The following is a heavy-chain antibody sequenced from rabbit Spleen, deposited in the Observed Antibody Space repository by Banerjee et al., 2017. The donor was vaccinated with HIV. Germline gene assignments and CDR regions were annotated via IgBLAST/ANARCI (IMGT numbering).Heavy chain of an antibody. CDR3: ARARDTYDDVGDYARLDL. V-gene: IGHV1S40*01. CDR2: VYTIGGTT. J-gene: IGHJ3*01. CDR1: GFSLSSNYY. Sequence: QSLEESGGGLVQPEGSLTLTCTASGFSLSSNYYMSWVRQAPGKGLEWIGCVYTIGGTTDYASWVDGRFTISSDNAQNTLDLQMNSLTAADTATYFCARARDTYDDVGDYARLDLWGQGTLVTVS. D-gene: IGHD2-1*01.